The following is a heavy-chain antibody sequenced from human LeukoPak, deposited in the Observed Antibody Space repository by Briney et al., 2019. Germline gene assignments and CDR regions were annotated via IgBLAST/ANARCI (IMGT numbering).Heavy chain of an antibody. CDR3: ARDDNYGSGQPDD. CDR1: GYTFTSYG. D-gene: IGHD3-10*01. CDR2: ISGYNGNT. J-gene: IGHJ4*02. V-gene: IGHV1-18*01. Sequence: ASVRVSCKASGYTFTSYGITWVRQAPGQGLEWMGWISGYNGNTNYAQKFQGRVTMTTDTSTSTVYMELRSLRSDDTAVYYCARDDNYGSGQPDDWGQGTLVTVSS.